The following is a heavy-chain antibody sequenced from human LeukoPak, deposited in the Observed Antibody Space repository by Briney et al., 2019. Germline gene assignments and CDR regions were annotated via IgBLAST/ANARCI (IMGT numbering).Heavy chain of an antibody. J-gene: IGHJ4*02. V-gene: IGHV3-15*01. CDR3: TTDSGRGEGRY. D-gene: IGHD1-26*01. CDR1: GFTFSNAW. CDR2: IKSKTDGGTT. Sequence: PGGSLGLSCAASGFTFSNAWISWVRQAPGKGLEWVGRIKSKTDGGTTDYAAPVKGRFTISRDDSKNTLYLQMNSLKTEDTAVYYCTTDSGRGEGRYWGQGTLVTVSS.